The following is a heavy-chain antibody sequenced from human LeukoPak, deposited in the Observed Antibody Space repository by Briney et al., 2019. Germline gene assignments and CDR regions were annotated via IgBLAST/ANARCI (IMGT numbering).Heavy chain of an antibody. D-gene: IGHD3-9*01. Sequence: GASVKVSCKASGYTFTEYYMHRVRQAPGQGLKWMGWINPKSGGTNYAQKFRGRVTMTRDPSISTAYMELSGLRSDDTAVYYCARDDILNGYSDYWGQGSLVTVSS. CDR1: GYTFTEYY. CDR2: INPKSGGT. J-gene: IGHJ4*02. CDR3: ARDDILNGYSDY. V-gene: IGHV1-2*02.